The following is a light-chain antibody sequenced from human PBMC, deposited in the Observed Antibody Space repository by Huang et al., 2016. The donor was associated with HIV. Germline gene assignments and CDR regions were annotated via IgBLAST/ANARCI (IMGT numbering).Light chain of an antibody. V-gene: IGKV2-28*01. J-gene: IGKJ2*01. CDR1: QSILHSDGNNS. CDR3: MQGLRTPRT. CDR2: LGS. Sequence: DVVMTQYPLYLPITPGEPASISCRSSQSILHSDGNNSVDCYLQKPGQSPQLLIYLGSNRASGVPEWFSGSGSGTDFTLKSSRVEAEDVGVYYCMQGLRTPRTFGQGTRLEIK.